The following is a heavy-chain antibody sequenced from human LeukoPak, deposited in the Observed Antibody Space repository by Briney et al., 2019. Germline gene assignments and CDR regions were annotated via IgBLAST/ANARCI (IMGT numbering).Heavy chain of an antibody. D-gene: IGHD3-22*01. CDR2: IKEDGSEK. Sequence: PGGSLRLSCVASGFTFRTYWMSWVRQAPGKGLEWVGNIKEDGSEKYYVDSVKGRFTMSRDNAKNSLYLQMDSLRVEDTAIYYCAKVYFDPSGVFWGQGALVTVSS. CDR1: GFTFRTYW. V-gene: IGHV3-7*01. CDR3: AKVYFDPSGVF. J-gene: IGHJ4*02.